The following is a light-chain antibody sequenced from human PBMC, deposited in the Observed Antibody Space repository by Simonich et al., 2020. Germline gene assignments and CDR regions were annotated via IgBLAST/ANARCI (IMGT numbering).Light chain of an antibody. CDR3: CSYAGSSTVV. CDR1: SSDVGSYNL. Sequence: QSALTQPASVSGSPGQSITISCTGTSSDVGSYNLVSWYQQHPGKAPKPLIYEGSKRPAGVSNRFSVSKSGNTASLTISWLQAEDEADDYCCSYAGSSTVVFGGGTKLTVL. J-gene: IGLJ2*01. CDR2: EGS. V-gene: IGLV2-23*01.